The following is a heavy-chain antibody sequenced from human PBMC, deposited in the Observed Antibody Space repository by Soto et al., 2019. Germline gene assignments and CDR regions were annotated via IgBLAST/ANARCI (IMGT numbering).Heavy chain of an antibody. CDR3: ARMIVYNWNYGAYYYGMDV. CDR2: INHSGST. Sequence: SETLSLTCAVYGGSFSGYYWSWIRQPPGKGLEWIGEINHSGSTNYNPSLKSRVTISVDTSKNQFSLKLSSVTTADTAVYYCARMIVYNWNYGAYYYGMDVWGQGTTVTVSS. CDR1: GGSFSGYY. D-gene: IGHD1-7*01. J-gene: IGHJ6*02. V-gene: IGHV4-34*01.